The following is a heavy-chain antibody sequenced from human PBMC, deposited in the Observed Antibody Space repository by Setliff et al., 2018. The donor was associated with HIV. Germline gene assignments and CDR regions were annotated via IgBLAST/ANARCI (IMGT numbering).Heavy chain of an antibody. Sequence: LSLTCTVSGGSISSYCWNWIRQSPGRGLEWIGFIFSSGSTKYNPSLQSRVTMSIDTSKNQFSLKLTSVTAADTAVYYCARRIDNSGSFPDKNWFDTWGQGTLVTVSS. J-gene: IGHJ5*02. CDR1: GGSISSYC. V-gene: IGHV4-4*09. CDR2: IFSSGST. CDR3: ARRIDNSGSFPDKNWFDT. D-gene: IGHD3-10*01.